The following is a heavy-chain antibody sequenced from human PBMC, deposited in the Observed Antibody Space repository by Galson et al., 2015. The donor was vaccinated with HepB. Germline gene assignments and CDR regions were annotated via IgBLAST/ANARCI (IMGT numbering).Heavy chain of an antibody. D-gene: IGHD3-10*01. Sequence: SLRLSCAASGFTSYDYAMHWVRQVPGKGPEWVAGISWNGGTITYADSVKGRFTISRDNAKNSLYLQMSSLRVEDTAFYFCAKAPRGSYYVTYFDLWGRGTLVTVSS. J-gene: IGHJ4*02. V-gene: IGHV3-9*02. CDR1: GFTSYDYA. CDR2: ISWNGGTI. CDR3: AKAPRGSYYVTYFDL.